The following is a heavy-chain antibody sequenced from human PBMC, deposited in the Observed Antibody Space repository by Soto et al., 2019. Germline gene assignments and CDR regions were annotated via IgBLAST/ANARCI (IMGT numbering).Heavy chain of an antibody. J-gene: IGHJ5*02. CDR1: GYTLTELS. D-gene: IGHD5-12*01. Sequence: ASVKVSCKVSGYTLTELSMHWVRQAPGKGLEWMGGFDPEDGETIYAQKFQGRVTMTEDTSTDTAYMELSSLRSEDTAVYYCALRAGWLGPNWFDPWGQGTLVTVSS. CDR3: ALRAGWLGPNWFDP. CDR2: FDPEDGET. V-gene: IGHV1-24*01.